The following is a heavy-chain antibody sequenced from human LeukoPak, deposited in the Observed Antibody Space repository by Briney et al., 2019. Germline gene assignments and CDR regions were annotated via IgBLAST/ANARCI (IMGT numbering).Heavy chain of an antibody. D-gene: IGHD3-10*02. CDR3: AELGITMIGGV. CDR1: GFSVSGSY. V-gene: IGHV3-21*01. J-gene: IGHJ6*04. CDR2: ISSSSSYI. Sequence: PGGSLRLSCAASGFSVSGSYMSWVRQAPGKGLEWVSSISSSSSYIYYADSVKGRFTISRDNAKNSLYLQMNSLRAEDTAVYYCAELGITMIGGVWGKGTTVTISS.